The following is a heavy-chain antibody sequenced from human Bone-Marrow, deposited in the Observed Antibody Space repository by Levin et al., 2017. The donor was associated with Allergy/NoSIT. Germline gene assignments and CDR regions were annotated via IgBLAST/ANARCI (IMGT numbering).Heavy chain of an antibody. CDR2: IRSKANSYAT. D-gene: IGHD2-15*01. CDR1: GFTFSGSA. V-gene: IGHV3-73*01. Sequence: GGSLRLSCAASGFTFSGSAMHWVRQASGKGLEWVGRIRSKANSYATAYAASVKGRFTISRDDSKNTAYLQMNSLKTEDTAVYYCTSLGYCSGGSCYQAFDNWGQGTLVTVSS. J-gene: IGHJ4*02. CDR3: TSLGYCSGGSCYQAFDN.